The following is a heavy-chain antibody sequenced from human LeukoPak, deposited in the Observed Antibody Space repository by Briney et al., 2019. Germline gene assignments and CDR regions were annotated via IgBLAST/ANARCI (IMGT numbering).Heavy chain of an antibody. CDR2: IYYSGST. V-gene: IGHV4-59*01. Sequence: SETLSLTCTVSGGSISSYYWSWIRQPPGKGLEWIGYIYYSGSTNYNPSLKSRVTISVDTSKNQFSLKLSSVTAADTAVYYCARHGGRDLDYWGQGTLVTVSS. D-gene: IGHD1-26*01. CDR1: GGSISSYY. J-gene: IGHJ4*02. CDR3: ARHGGRDLDY.